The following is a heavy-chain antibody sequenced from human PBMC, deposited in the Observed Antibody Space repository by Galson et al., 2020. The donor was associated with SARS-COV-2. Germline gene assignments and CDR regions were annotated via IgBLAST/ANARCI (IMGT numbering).Heavy chain of an antibody. V-gene: IGHV3-21*01. Sequence: NSGGSLRLSCAASGFPFSTYSMNWVRLAPGKGLEWVPSISTSSSYTYYVDSVKGRFSISRDNPRNSLYLQMNSLRAEDTAVYYCARDEGIRGYNYGRLYYGMDVWGQGTTVTVS. D-gene: IGHD5-18*01. CDR1: GFPFSTYS. CDR3: ARDEGIRGYNYGRLYYGMDV. J-gene: IGHJ6*02. CDR2: ISTSSSYT.